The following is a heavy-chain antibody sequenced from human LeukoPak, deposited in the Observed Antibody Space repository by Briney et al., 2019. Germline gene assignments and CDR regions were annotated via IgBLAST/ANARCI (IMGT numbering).Heavy chain of an antibody. CDR3: ARPAGSYYGLNAFDI. Sequence: GESLKISCKGSGYSFTSYWIGWVRQMPGKGLEWMGIIYPGDSDTRYSPSLQGQVTISADKSISTAYLQWSSLKASDTAMYYCARPAGSYYGLNAFDIWGQGTMVTVSS. D-gene: IGHD1-26*01. J-gene: IGHJ3*02. V-gene: IGHV5-51*01. CDR1: GYSFTSYW. CDR2: IYPGDSDT.